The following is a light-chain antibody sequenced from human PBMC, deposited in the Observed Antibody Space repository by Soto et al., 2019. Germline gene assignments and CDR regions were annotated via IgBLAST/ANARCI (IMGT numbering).Light chain of an antibody. CDR1: QSVSNRY. J-gene: IGKJ1*01. CDR2: GAS. Sequence: EIVLTQSPGTLSLSPGQRATLACRASQSVSNRYLAWYQQKPGQAPRLLIYGASSRATGVPDRISGSGFGTDFALTINRLEAEDFAVYYCQQYASSPWTFGQGTKVEIK. V-gene: IGKV3-20*01. CDR3: QQYASSPWT.